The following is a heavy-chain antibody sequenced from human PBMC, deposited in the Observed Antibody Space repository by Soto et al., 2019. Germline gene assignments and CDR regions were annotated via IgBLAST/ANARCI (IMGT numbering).Heavy chain of an antibody. CDR2: ISSSSYM. Sequence: GGSLRLSCAASEFTFTFSDYSMNWVRQAPGKGLEWVSSISSSSYMSYANSVKGRFTISRDNAKDSLYLRINSLRAEDTAIYYCAGTVVAPTPSPFYWGQGTLVTVSS. CDR1: EFTFTFSDYS. CDR3: AGTVVAPTPSPFY. V-gene: IGHV3-21*01. D-gene: IGHD2-15*01. J-gene: IGHJ4*02.